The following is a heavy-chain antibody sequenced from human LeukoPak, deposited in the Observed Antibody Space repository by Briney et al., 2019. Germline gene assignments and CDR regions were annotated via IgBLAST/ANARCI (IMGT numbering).Heavy chain of an antibody. Sequence: SVKVSCKAAGYTFTSYGISWVRQAPGQGLAWMGWISAYNGNTDYAQKLQGRVTMTTDTSTSTAYMELRSLRSDDTAVYYCARGAYRYDFLFDHWGQGTLVTVSS. J-gene: IGHJ4*02. CDR2: ISAYNGNT. D-gene: IGHD5-18*01. CDR3: ARGAYRYDFLFDH. V-gene: IGHV1-18*01. CDR1: GYTFTSYG.